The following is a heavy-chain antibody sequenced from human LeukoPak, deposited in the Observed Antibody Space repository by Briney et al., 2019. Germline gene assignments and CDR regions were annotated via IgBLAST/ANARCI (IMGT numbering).Heavy chain of an antibody. D-gene: IGHD3-22*01. Sequence: TSETLSLTCTVSGGSISTYYWSWIRQPPRKELEWIGYIYYSGSTNYNPSLKSRVTISVDTSKNQFSLKLSSVTAADTAVYYCARSFYYDSSVPPGYWGQGTLVTVSS. J-gene: IGHJ4*02. CDR2: IYYSGST. CDR1: GGSISTYY. CDR3: ARSFYYDSSVPPGY. V-gene: IGHV4-59*08.